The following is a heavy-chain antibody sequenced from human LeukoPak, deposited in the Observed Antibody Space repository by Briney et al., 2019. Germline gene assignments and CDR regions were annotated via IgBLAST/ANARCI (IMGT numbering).Heavy chain of an antibody. V-gene: IGHV1-3*04. CDR1: GYTFTSYY. Sequence: GASVKVSCKASGYTFTSYYMHWVRQAPGQRLEWMGWINTGNGNTKYSQKFQGRVTVTRDTSASTAYMELSSLRSEDTAVYYCARWGYSEGWSCDQGGQGPLATVSS. J-gene: IGHJ4*02. CDR2: INTGNGNT. CDR3: ARWGYSEGWSCDQ. D-gene: IGHD5-18*01.